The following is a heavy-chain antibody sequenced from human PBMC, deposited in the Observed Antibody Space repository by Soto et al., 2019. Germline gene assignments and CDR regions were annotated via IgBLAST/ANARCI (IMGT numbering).Heavy chain of an antibody. CDR1: GYTFTSYG. Sequence: QVQLVQSGAEVKKPGASVKVSCKASGYTFTSYGISWVRQAPGQGLEWMGWISAYNGNTNYAQKLQGRVTMTTDTSTSTAYRELRSLRSDDTAVYDCARYCSSTSCYYYYGMDVWGQGTTVTVSS. CDR2: ISAYNGNT. D-gene: IGHD2-2*01. J-gene: IGHJ6*02. V-gene: IGHV1-18*01. CDR3: ARYCSSTSCYYYYGMDV.